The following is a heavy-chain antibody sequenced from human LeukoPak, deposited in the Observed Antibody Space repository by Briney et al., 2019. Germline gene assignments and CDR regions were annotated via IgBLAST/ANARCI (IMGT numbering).Heavy chain of an antibody. V-gene: IGHV3-30*02. CDR1: GFTFSSYA. D-gene: IGHD3-10*01. Sequence: GGSLRLSCAASGFTFSSYAMSWVRQAPGKGLEWVAFIRYDGGNKYYADSVKGRFTMSRDNSKNSLYLQMNSLRAEDTAVYYCAKDRYYTSGSYFGYFDYWGQGTLVTVSS. J-gene: IGHJ4*02. CDR2: IRYDGGNK. CDR3: AKDRYYTSGSYFGYFDY.